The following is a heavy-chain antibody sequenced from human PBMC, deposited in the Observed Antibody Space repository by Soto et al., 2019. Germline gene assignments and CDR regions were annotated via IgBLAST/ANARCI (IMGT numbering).Heavy chain of an antibody. Sequence: EVQLLESGGGLVQPGGSLRLSCAASGFTFSSYAMSWVRQAPGKGLEWVSAISGSGGCTYYADSVKGRFTISRDNSKNTMYLQMNSLTAEDTAVYYCAKGSSGWYERFDYWGQGTLVTVSS. V-gene: IGHV3-23*01. D-gene: IGHD6-19*01. J-gene: IGHJ4*02. CDR2: ISGSGGCT. CDR1: GFTFSSYA. CDR3: AKGSSGWYERFDY.